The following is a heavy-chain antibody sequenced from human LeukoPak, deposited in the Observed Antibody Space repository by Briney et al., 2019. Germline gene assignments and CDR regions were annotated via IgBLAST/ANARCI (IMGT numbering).Heavy chain of an antibody. D-gene: IGHD3-22*01. V-gene: IGHV1-69*05. J-gene: IGHJ5*02. Sequence: SVKVSCKASGGTFSSYAISWVRQAPGQGLEWMGGIIPIFGTANYAQKFQGRVTITTDESTSTAYMELSSLRSEDTAVYYCARIPWGQYYYDSSGSWFDPWGQGTLVTVSS. CDR3: ARIPWGQYYYDSSGSWFDP. CDR1: GGTFSSYA. CDR2: IIPIFGTA.